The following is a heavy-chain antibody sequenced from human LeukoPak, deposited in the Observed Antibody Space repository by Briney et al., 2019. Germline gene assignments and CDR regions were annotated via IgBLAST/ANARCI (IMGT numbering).Heavy chain of an antibody. D-gene: IGHD2-2*02. CDR2: INPSGGST. Sequence: GASVKVSCKASGYTFTSYYMHWVRQAPGQGLEWMGIINPSGGSTSYAQKFQSRVTMTRDTSTSTVYMELSSLRSEDTAVYYCARDRMGYCSSTSCYTVVHFDYYYYGMDVWGQGTTVTVSS. V-gene: IGHV1-46*01. J-gene: IGHJ6*02. CDR1: GYTFTSYY. CDR3: ARDRMGYCSSTSCYTVVHFDYYYYGMDV.